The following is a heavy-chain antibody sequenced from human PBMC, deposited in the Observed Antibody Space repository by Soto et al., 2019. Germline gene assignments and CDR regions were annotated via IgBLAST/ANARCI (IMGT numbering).Heavy chain of an antibody. CDR2: IYYSGGT. J-gene: IGHJ4*02. Sequence: SETLSLTCAVSGGSISSYYWSWIRQPPGKGLEWIGYIYYSGGTNYHPSLKSRVPIPVDPSKNQSSPKSSSVTAADTAVYYCARDYLWAFDYWPQGTLVPVSS. D-gene: IGHD3-16*01. CDR1: GGSISSYY. V-gene: IGHV4-59*01. CDR3: ARDYLWAFDY.